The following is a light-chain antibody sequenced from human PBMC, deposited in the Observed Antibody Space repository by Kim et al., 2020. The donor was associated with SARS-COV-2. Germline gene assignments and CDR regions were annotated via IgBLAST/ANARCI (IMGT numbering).Light chain of an antibody. V-gene: IGKV1-9*01. CDR3: QQLNSFPWT. CDR2: AAS. CDR1: QDISKS. J-gene: IGKJ1*01. Sequence: ASVGDRVTITCRASQDISKSLAWCQQKPGKAPSLLIYAASTLQSGVPSRFSGSGSGTQFTLTISSLQPEDFATYYCQQLNSFPWTFGQGTKVDIK.